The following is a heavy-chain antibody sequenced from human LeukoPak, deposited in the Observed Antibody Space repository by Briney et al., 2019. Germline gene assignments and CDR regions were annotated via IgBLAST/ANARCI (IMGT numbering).Heavy chain of an antibody. Sequence: ASVKVSCKVSGYTLTELSMHWVRQAPGKGLEWMGGFDPEDGETIYAQKFQGRVTMTEDTSTDTAYMELSSLRSEDTAVYYCARHTYYDFWSGYPLGPYYYYGMDVWGQGTTVTVSS. J-gene: IGHJ6*02. CDR2: FDPEDGET. CDR3: ARHTYYDFWSGYPLGPYYYYGMDV. D-gene: IGHD3-3*01. CDR1: GYTLTELS. V-gene: IGHV1-24*01.